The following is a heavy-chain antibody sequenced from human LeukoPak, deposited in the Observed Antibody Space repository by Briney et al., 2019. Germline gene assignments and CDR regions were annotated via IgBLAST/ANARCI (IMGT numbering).Heavy chain of an antibody. J-gene: IGHJ4*02. CDR1: GFTFSIYA. D-gene: IGHD6-19*01. CDR2: ICGSGGST. CDR3: AKDPAVAAPFDY. Sequence: PGGCLRLSCAASGFTFSIYAMSWVRQAPGKGRGWVSAICGSGGSTYYADSVKGRLTSSRENSKNTLYLQMNSLRAEDTAVYYCAKDPAVAAPFDYGGQGTLVSVSS. V-gene: IGHV3-23*01.